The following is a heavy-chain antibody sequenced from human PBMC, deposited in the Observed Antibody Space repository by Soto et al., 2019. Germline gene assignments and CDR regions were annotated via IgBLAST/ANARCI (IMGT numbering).Heavy chain of an antibody. CDR3: AMVDVYVTPSPQDV. CDR2: INTYNGNT. D-gene: IGHD3-16*01. V-gene: IGHV1-18*01. J-gene: IGHJ6*02. Sequence: QVQLVQSGAEVKNPGASVKVSCKASGYTFTRYGIGWARQAPGQGLEWMGWINTYNGNTNYAQNVQGRATPXTXTXXRTAYMERRSLRSNDTAIYYCAMVDVYVTPSPQDVWGQGTTVIVSS. CDR1: GYTFTRYG.